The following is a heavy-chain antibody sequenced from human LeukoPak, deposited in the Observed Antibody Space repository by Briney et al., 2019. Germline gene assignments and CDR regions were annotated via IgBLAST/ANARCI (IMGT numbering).Heavy chain of an antibody. J-gene: IGHJ5*02. D-gene: IGHD2-2*01. CDR3: ARGARIVVVPAAKFNWFDP. CDR2: INHSGST. Sequence: SETLSLTCAVYGGSFSGYYWSWIRQPPGKGLEWIGEINHSGSTNYNPSLKSRVTISVDTSKNQFSLKLSSVTAADTAVYYCARGARIVVVPAAKFNWFDPWGLGTLVTVSS. CDR1: GGSFSGYY. V-gene: IGHV4-34*01.